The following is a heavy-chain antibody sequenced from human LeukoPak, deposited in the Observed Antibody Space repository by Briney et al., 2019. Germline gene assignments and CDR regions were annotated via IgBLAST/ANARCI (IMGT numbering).Heavy chain of an antibody. CDR1: GFTFSSFS. Sequence: PGGSLRLSCAASGFTFSSFSMHWVRQAPGKGLEWVSYITSSSSTIYYADSVKGRFTVSRDNAKNSLYLQMNSLRAEDTAVYYCARERGAFDIWGQGTMVTVSS. CDR3: ARERGAFDI. J-gene: IGHJ3*02. CDR2: ITSSSSTI. V-gene: IGHV3-48*04.